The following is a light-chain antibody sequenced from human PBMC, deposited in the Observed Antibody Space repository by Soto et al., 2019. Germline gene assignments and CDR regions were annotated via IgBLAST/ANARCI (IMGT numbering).Light chain of an antibody. CDR3: QQYNSYCT. V-gene: IGKV1-39*01. J-gene: IGKJ1*01. CDR2: AAS. Sequence: DIQMTQSPSSLSASVGDRVTITCRASQSISTYLNWYQQTPGKAPKLLIYAASSLQSGVPSRFSGSGSGTEFTLTISSLQPDDFATYYCQQYNSYCTFGQGTKVDIK. CDR1: QSISTY.